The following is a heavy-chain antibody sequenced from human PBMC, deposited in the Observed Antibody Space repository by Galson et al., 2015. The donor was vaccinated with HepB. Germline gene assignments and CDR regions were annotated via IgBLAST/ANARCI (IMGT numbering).Heavy chain of an antibody. CDR3: ARDGFRKLKWCGEPILDYFDY. D-gene: IGHD3-10*01. J-gene: IGHJ4*02. V-gene: IGHV1-46*01. CDR2: INPSCGRT. CDR1: GYTFTSYY. Sequence: SVKVSCKASGYTFTSYYMHWVRQAPGQGLEWMGIINPSCGRTSYAQKFQGRVTMTRDTSTSTVYMELSSLRSEDTAVYYCARDGFRKLKWCGEPILDYFDYWGQGALVTVSS.